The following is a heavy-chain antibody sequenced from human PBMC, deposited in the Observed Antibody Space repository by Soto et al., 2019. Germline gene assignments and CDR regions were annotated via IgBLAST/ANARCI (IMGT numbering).Heavy chain of an antibody. CDR1: GYSFTSYW. D-gene: IGHD5-12*01. J-gene: IGHJ6*02. CDR3: ARRGYVEMATIYYYGMDV. V-gene: IGHV5-51*01. CDR2: IYPGDSDT. Sequence: PGESLKISCKGSGYSFTSYWIGWVRQMPGKGLEWMGIIYPGDSDTRYSPSFQGQVTISADKSISTAYLQWSSLKASDTAMYYCARRGYVEMATIYYYGMDVWGQGTTVTVSS.